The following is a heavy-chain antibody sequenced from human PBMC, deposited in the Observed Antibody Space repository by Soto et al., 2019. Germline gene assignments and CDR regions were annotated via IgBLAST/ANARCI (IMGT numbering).Heavy chain of an antibody. J-gene: IGHJ4*01. Sequence: QVQLVQSGAEVKKPGASVKVSCKASGYIFSNYLLHWVRQAPGQRLEWMGWINAGNGDTKYSQKFQGGVTFTRDTSASTVYMELSSLRSEDTAVYYCASPSYGSGNFDWGHGTLVTVSS. V-gene: IGHV1-3*01. CDR1: GYIFSNYL. CDR3: ASPSYGSGNFD. D-gene: IGHD3-10*01. CDR2: INAGNGDT.